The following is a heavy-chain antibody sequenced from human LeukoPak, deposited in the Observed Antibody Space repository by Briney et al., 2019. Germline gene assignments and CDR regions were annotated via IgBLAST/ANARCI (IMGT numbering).Heavy chain of an antibody. D-gene: IGHD6-13*01. J-gene: IGHJ6*02. V-gene: IGHV1-3*01. CDR2: INAGNGNT. CDR3: ASTKSPSSWNWSTYYYGMDV. Sequence: ASVKVSCKASGYTFTSYAMHWVRQAPGQRLEWMGWINAGNGNTKYSQKFQGRVTITRDTSASTAYMELSSLRSEDTAVYYCASTKSPSSWNWSTYYYGMDVWGQGTTVTVPS. CDR1: GYTFTSYA.